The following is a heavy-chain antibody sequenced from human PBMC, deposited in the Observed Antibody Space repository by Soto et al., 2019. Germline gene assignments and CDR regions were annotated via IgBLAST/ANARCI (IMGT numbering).Heavy chain of an antibody. CDR3: VKDRWVDY. D-gene: IGHD6-13*01. V-gene: IGHV3-64D*06. J-gene: IGHJ4*02. CDR2: ISSNGGST. Sequence: SLRLSCSFSGFTFSSYAMHWVRQAPGKGLEYVSSISSNGGSTYYPDSVKGRFTISRDNSKNTLYLQMSSLRVEDTAVYYCVKDRWVDYWGQGTLVTVPQ. CDR1: GFTFSSYA.